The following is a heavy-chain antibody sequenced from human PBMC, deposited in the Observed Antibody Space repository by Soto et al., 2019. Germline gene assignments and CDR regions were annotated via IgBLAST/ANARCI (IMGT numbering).Heavy chain of an antibody. V-gene: IGHV1-8*01. D-gene: IGHD3-3*01. Sequence: ASVKVSCKASGYTFTSYDINWLRQATGQGLEWMGWMNPNSGNTGYAQKFQGRVTMTRNTSISTAYMELSSLRSEDTAVYYCARGQLYYFWSGYSSSWFDPWGQGTLVTVSS. CDR1: GYTFTSYD. CDR2: MNPNSGNT. J-gene: IGHJ5*02. CDR3: ARGQLYYFWSGYSSSWFDP.